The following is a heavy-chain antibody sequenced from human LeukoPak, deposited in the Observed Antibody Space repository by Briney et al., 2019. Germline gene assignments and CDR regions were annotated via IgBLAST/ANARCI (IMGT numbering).Heavy chain of an antibody. V-gene: IGHV1-2*04. CDR1: GYTFTSYY. Sequence: ASVKVSCKASGYTFTSYYMHWVRQAPGQGLEWMGWINPNSGGTNYAQKFQGWVTMTRDTSISTAYMELSRLRSDDTAVYYCARGSIVGATGDAFDIWGQGTMVTVSS. J-gene: IGHJ3*02. CDR3: ARGSIVGATGDAFDI. D-gene: IGHD1-26*01. CDR2: INPNSGGT.